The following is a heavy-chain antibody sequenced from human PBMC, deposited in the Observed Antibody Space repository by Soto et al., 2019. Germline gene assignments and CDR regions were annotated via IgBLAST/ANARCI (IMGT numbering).Heavy chain of an antibody. Sequence: SETLSLTCTVSGASISSYYWSWVRQPPEKGLEWIGYIYYSGSTYYNPSLKSRVTISVDTSKNQFSLKLSSVTAADTAVYYCARLTPGYSSGWFIDYWGQGTLVTVSS. CDR3: ARLTPGYSSGWFIDY. J-gene: IGHJ4*02. V-gene: IGHV4-30-4*08. CDR2: IYYSGST. D-gene: IGHD6-19*01. CDR1: GASISSYY.